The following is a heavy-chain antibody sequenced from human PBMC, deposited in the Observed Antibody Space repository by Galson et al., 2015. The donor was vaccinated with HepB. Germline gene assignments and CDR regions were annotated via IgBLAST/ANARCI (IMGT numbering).Heavy chain of an antibody. Sequence: SLRLSCAASGFTFSSYGMHWVRQAPGKGLEWVAVISYDGSNKYYADAVKGRFTISRDNYKNTLYLQMNSLRAEDTAVYYCVKEPSSWTSYYYYYMDVWGKGTTVTVSS. CDR3: VKEPSSWTSYYYYYMDV. V-gene: IGHV3-30*18. CDR2: ISYDGSNK. J-gene: IGHJ6*03. CDR1: GFTFSSYG. D-gene: IGHD6-13*01.